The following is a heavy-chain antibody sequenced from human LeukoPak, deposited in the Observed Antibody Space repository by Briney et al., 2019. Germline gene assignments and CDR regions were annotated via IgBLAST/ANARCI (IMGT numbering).Heavy chain of an antibody. CDR3: ATSPSSGPSLDY. D-gene: IGHD3-10*01. V-gene: IGHV3-53*01. CDR1: GFTFSSYA. Sequence: PGGSLRLSCAASGFTFSSYAMSWVRQAPGKGLEWVSVIYSGGSTYYADSVKGRFTISRDNSKNTLYLQMNSLRAEDTAVYYCATSPSSGPSLDYWGQGTLVTVSS. CDR2: IYSGGST. J-gene: IGHJ4*02.